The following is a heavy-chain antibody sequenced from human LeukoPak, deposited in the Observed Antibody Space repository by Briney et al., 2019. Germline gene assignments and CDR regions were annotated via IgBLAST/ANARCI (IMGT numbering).Heavy chain of an antibody. CDR3: ASYGSGSTDAFDI. V-gene: IGHV1-69*13. D-gene: IGHD3-10*01. Sequence: SVKVSCKASGGTFSSYAISWVRQAPGQGLEWMGGIIPIFGTANYAQKLQGRVTITADESTSTAYMELSSLRSEDTAVYYCASYGSGSTDAFDIWGQGTMVTVSS. J-gene: IGHJ3*02. CDR2: IIPIFGTA. CDR1: GGTFSSYA.